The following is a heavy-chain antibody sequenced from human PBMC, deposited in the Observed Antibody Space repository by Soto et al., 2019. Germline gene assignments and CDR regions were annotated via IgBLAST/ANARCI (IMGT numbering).Heavy chain of an antibody. Sequence: EVPLVESGGGLVQPGRSLRLSCVASGFIADDYAMHWVRQAPGKGLEWVSGISSNSATINYADSVKGRFTISRDNAKNSLFLQMNSLSPEDTAFYYCVKDMKWGGMTTIHYFDSWGQGTLVTVSS. CDR2: ISSNSATI. J-gene: IGHJ4*02. V-gene: IGHV3-9*02. CDR3: VKDMKWGGMTTIHYFDS. CDR1: GFIADDYA. D-gene: IGHD4-17*01.